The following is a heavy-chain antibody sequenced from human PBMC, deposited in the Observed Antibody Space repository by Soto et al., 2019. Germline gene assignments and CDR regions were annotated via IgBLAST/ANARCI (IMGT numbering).Heavy chain of an antibody. CDR3: ARDKITGLFDY. J-gene: IGHJ4*02. V-gene: IGHV4-34*01. CDR1: GGPFSASY. CDR2: INHSGST. D-gene: IGHD2-8*02. Sequence: PSETLSLTSGVSGGPFSASYWTRIRQPQGTGLEWIGEINHSGSTNYNPSLKSRVTISVDTSKNQFSLKLTSVTAADTAVYYCARDKITGLFDYWGQGTLVTVS.